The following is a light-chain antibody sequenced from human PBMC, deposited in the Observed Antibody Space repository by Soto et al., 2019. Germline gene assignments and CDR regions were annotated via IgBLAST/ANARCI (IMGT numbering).Light chain of an antibody. J-gene: IGKJ2*01. CDR1: QSISIY. V-gene: IGKV1-39*01. Sequence: DIPMTQSPSSLSASVGDRVTITCRASQSISIYLNWYQQKPGKAPKLLIYAASSLQSGVPSRFSGSGSGTDFTLTISSLQPEASATYYCQQSYNTPRAFGQGTNLEI. CDR2: AAS. CDR3: QQSYNTPRA.